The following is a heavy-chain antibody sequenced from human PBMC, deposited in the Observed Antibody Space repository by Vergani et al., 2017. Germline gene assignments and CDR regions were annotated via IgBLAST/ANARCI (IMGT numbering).Heavy chain of an antibody. CDR2: INPNSGGT. V-gene: IGHV1-2*06. CDR3: ARDGLGGYAGYYYYYMDV. CDR1: GYTFTAYS. J-gene: IGHJ6*03. D-gene: IGHD3-22*01. Sequence: QVQLVQSGAEVKKPGASVNVSCKASGYTFTAYSLPWVRQAPRQGLVCLRRINPNSGGTNYAQKFQGRVTMTRDTSISTAYMELSRLRSDDTAVYYCARDGLGGYAGYYYYYMDVWGKGTTVTVSS.